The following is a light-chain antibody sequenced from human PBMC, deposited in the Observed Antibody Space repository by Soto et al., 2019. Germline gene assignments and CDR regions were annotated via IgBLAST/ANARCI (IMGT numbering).Light chain of an antibody. CDR2: GAS. Sequence: EMVLTPSPGTLSLSPGERATLSCMASQTITPTFLAWYKQKPGQAPRLLIYGASSRATGIPDRFSGSGSGTDFTLTISRLEPEDCAVYYCQYYGSSRTFGQGTKVDI. CDR3: QYYGSSRT. CDR1: QTITPTF. J-gene: IGKJ1*01. V-gene: IGKV3-20*01.